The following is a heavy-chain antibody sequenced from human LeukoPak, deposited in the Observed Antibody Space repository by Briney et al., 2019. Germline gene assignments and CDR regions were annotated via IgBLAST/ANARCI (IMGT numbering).Heavy chain of an antibody. CDR3: ARGSSCSSSWYFNYYYYMDV. J-gene: IGHJ6*03. V-gene: IGHV1-8*03. CDR1: GYTFTNYD. CDR2: VNPNSGNT. D-gene: IGHD6-13*01. Sequence: RASVKVSCKASGYTFTNYDFNWVRQATGQGLEWMGWVNPNSGNTGYAQKFQGRVTITRNTSISTAYMELSSLRSEDTAVYYCARGSSCSSSWYFNYYYYMDVWGKGTTVTVSS.